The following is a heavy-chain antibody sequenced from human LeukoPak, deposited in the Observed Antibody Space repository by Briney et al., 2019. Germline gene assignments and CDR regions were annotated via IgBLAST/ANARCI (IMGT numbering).Heavy chain of an antibody. V-gene: IGHV3-11*04. D-gene: IGHD2-15*01. CDR3: ASRYCSGGSCYLDY. Sequence: GGSLRLSCSASGFSFSDHYMDWVRQAPGKGLEWVSYISSSSSSIYYADSVKGRFTISRDNAKNSLYLQMNSLRAEDTAVYYCASRYCSGGSCYLDYWGQGTLVTVSS. CDR1: GFSFSDHY. J-gene: IGHJ4*02. CDR2: ISSSSSSI.